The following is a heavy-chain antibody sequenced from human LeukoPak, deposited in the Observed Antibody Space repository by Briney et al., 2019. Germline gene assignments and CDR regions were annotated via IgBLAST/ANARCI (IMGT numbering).Heavy chain of an antibody. CDR3: ARSITSSWYGDFQH. CDR1: GGSMSGYF. D-gene: IGHD6-13*01. V-gene: IGHV4-59*01. Sequence: ETLSLTCTVSGGSMSGYFWSWIRQPPGKGLEWIGYIYYSGSTNYNPSLKSRVTISVDTSKNQFSLKLSSVTAADTAVYYCARSITSSWYGDFQHWGQGTLVTVSS. J-gene: IGHJ1*01. CDR2: IYYSGST.